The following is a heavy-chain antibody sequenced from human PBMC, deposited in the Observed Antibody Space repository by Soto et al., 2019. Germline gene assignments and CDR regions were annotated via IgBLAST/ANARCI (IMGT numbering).Heavy chain of an antibody. V-gene: IGHV1-69*01. CDR3: ARARDIVVVVAATPHYYYGMDV. CDR2: IIPIFGTA. J-gene: IGHJ6*02. D-gene: IGHD2-15*01. CDR1: GGTFSSYA. Sequence: QVQLVQSGAEVKKPGSSVKVSCKASGGTFSSYAISWVRQATGQGLEWMGGIIPIFGTANYAQKFQGRVTITADESTSTAYMELSSLRSEDTAVYYCARARDIVVVVAATPHYYYGMDVWGQGTTVTVSS.